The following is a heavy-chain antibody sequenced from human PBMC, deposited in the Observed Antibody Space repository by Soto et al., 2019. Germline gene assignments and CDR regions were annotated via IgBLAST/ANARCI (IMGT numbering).Heavy chain of an antibody. J-gene: IGHJ6*03. CDR1: GFTFTSSA. CDR3: AAALPSDFGSGVPAYYNYFPV. Sequence: ASVKVSCKASGFTFTSSAMQWVRQARGQRLEWRGWIVVGSGNTNYAQKFQERVTITRDMSTSTAYMELSSLRSEDTAVYYCAAALPSDFGSGVPAYYNYFPVSAKGTTVTV. D-gene: IGHD3-10*01. V-gene: IGHV1-58*02. CDR2: IVVGSGNT.